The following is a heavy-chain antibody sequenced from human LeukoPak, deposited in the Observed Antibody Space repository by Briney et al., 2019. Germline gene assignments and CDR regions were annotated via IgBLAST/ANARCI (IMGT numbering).Heavy chain of an antibody. D-gene: IGHD3-9*01. CDR2: IYPDDSDT. Sequence: GGSLQISCQGSGYNFTGYWIGGVRRLPGKGREWMGIIYPDDSDTRDSPSFQGQVTISADKSISTAYLQWSSLKASDTAMYYCARSTGSRNYYYYYGMDVWGKGTTVTVSS. V-gene: IGHV5-51*01. J-gene: IGHJ6*04. CDR3: ARSTGSRNYYYYYGMDV. CDR1: GYNFTGYW.